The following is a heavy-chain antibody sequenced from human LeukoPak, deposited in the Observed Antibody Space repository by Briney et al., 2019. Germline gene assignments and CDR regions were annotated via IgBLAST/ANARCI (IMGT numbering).Heavy chain of an antibody. CDR3: ARQFTMVRGVIRYYYMDV. D-gene: IGHD3-10*01. Sequence: KPSETLSLTYDVSSGSISSSSYYWGWIRQPPGKGLEWIGSIYNGGSTSYNPSLESRVTISVDTSKNQFSLKLSSVTAADTAVYYCARQFTMVRGVIRYYYMDVWGKGTTVTISS. CDR1: SGSISSSSYY. V-gene: IGHV4-39*01. J-gene: IGHJ6*03. CDR2: IYNGGST.